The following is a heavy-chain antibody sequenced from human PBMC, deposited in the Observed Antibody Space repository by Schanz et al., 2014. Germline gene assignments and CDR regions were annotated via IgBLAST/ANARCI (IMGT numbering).Heavy chain of an antibody. CDR2: VSSDGNND. Sequence: VQLVESGGGLVQPGGSLRLSCGSSGFTFSPYWMHWVRQAPGKGLEWVALVSSDGNNDYYTDSVKGRFTISRDNSKNTVHLQMNSLRAEDTAVYYCVRDSFFAFDYWGQGTLVTVSS. D-gene: IGHD3-3*01. CDR3: VRDSFFAFDY. J-gene: IGHJ4*02. CDR1: GFTFSPYW. V-gene: IGHV3-30*03.